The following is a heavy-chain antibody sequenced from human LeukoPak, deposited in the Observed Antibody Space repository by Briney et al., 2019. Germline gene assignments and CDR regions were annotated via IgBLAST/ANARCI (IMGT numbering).Heavy chain of an antibody. CDR3: AGGYYDFWSGYYLDY. D-gene: IGHD3-3*01. Sequence: GGSLRLSCAASGFTFSNYGMHWVRQAPGKGLEWVAFIRYDGSNKYYADSVKGRFTISRDNSKNTLYLQMNSLRAEDTAVYYCAGGYYDFWSGYYLDYWGQGTLVTVSS. CDR1: GFTFSNYG. J-gene: IGHJ4*02. V-gene: IGHV3-30*02. CDR2: IRYDGSNK.